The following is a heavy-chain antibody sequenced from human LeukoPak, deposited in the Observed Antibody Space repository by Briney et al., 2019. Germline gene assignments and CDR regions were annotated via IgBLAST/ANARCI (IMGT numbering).Heavy chain of an antibody. CDR2: ISSSSSYI. Sequence: PGGSLRLSCAASGFSFSSYAMTWARQAPVKGLEWVSSISSSSSYIYYADSVKGRFTISRDNAKNSLYLQMNSLRAEDTAVYYCARDRGMYYYDSSGYYPYYYYGMDVWGQGTTVTVSS. V-gene: IGHV3-21*01. J-gene: IGHJ6*02. CDR3: ARDRGMYYYDSSGYYPYYYYGMDV. CDR1: GFSFSSYA. D-gene: IGHD3-22*01.